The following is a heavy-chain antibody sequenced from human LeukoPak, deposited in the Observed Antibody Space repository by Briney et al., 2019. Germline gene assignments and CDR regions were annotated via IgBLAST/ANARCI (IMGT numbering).Heavy chain of an antibody. V-gene: IGHV4-59*12. CDR2: IYYNGST. Sequence: SETLSLTCTVSGGSISSYYWSWIRQPPGKGLEWIVYIYYNGSTNYNPSLKSRVTMSVDTSKNQFSLKLSSVTAADTAVYYCARDLGYSSGWSNFDYWGQGTLVTVSS. CDR3: ARDLGYSSGWSNFDY. CDR1: GGSISSYY. D-gene: IGHD6-19*01. J-gene: IGHJ4*02.